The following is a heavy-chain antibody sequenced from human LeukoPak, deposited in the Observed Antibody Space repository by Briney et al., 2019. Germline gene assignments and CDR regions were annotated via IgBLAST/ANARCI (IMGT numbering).Heavy chain of an antibody. Sequence: SETLSLTCTVSGGSISSYYWSWIRQPPGKGLEWIGYIYYSGSTNYNPSLKSRVTISVDRSKNQFSLKLSSVTAADTAVYYCARGEVAAEDYWGQGTLVTVSS. V-gene: IGHV4-59*12. CDR2: IYYSGST. CDR1: GGSISSYY. CDR3: ARGEVAAEDY. D-gene: IGHD6-13*01. J-gene: IGHJ4*02.